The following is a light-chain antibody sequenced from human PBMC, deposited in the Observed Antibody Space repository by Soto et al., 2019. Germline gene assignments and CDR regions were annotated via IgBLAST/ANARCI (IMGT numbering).Light chain of an antibody. CDR2: GAS. V-gene: IGKV3-15*01. CDR1: QSVSSN. CDR3: QYYHNCPPWT. J-gene: IGKJ1*01. Sequence: EIVMTQSPATLSVSPGERATLSCRASQSVSSNLAWYQQKPGQAPRLLIYGASTRATGIPARSSGSGSGTEFTLTLSSLQFEDFAVYYCQYYHNCPPWTFGQGTKVDIK.